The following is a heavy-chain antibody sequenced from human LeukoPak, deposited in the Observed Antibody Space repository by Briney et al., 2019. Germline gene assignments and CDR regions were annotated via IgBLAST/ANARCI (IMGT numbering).Heavy chain of an antibody. D-gene: IGHD1-26*01. V-gene: IGHV1-2*02. Sequence: GASVKVSCKASGYTLTGYYMHWVRQAPGQGLEWMGWINPNSGGTNYAQKFQGRVTMTRDTSISTAYMELSRLRSDDTAVYYCAREVSGSYGADYWGQGTLVTVSS. CDR3: AREVSGSYGADY. CDR2: INPNSGGT. CDR1: GYTLTGYY. J-gene: IGHJ4*02.